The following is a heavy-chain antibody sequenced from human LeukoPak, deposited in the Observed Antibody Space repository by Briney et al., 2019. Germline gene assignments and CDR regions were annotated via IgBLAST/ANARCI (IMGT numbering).Heavy chain of an antibody. CDR1: GYSISSGHY. CDR2: MFHSGST. Sequence: SETLSLTCTVSGYSISSGHYWAWIRQSPEKGLECIATMFHSGSTYYNPSLKSRVTTSVDTSKNEFPLNLSSVTAADTAVYFCARGPYSYDSSGAFDIWGQGTMVTVSS. D-gene: IGHD3-22*01. V-gene: IGHV4-38-2*02. CDR3: ARGPYSYDSSGAFDI. J-gene: IGHJ3*02.